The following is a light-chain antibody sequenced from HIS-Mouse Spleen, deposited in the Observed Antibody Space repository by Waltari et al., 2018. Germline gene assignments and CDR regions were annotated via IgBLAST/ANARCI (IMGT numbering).Light chain of an antibody. CDR2: EGS. J-gene: IGLJ2*01. CDR3: CSYAGSSTFDVV. CDR1: SRHAGRYYL. V-gene: IGLV2-23*03. Sequence: QSALTQPASVSGSPGQSITISCTGTSRHAGRYYLSLWFQQHPGKAPKPMIYEGSKRPSGVSNRFSGSKSGNTASLTISGLQAEDEADYYCCSYAGSSTFDVVFGGGTKLTVL.